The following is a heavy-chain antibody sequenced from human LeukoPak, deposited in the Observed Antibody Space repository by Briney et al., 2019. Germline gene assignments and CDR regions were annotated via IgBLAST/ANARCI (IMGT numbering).Heavy chain of an antibody. CDR2: IYSDNT. Sequence: GGSLRLSCTVSGFTVSSNSMSWVRQAPGQGLEWVSFIYSDNTHYSDSVKGRFTISRDNSKNTLYLQMNSLRAEDTAVYYCARGSSSWYLRPYLSYYMDVWGKGTTVTISS. V-gene: IGHV3-53*01. CDR1: GFTVSSNS. J-gene: IGHJ6*03. CDR3: ARGSSSWYLRPYLSYYMDV. D-gene: IGHD6-13*01.